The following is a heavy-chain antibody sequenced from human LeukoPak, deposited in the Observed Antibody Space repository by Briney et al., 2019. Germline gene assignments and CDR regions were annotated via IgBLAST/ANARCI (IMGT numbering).Heavy chain of an antibody. Sequence: SVKVSCKASGGTFSSYAISWVRQAPGQGLEWMGGIIPIFGTANYAQKFQGRVTITADESTSTAYMELSSLRSEDTAVYYCARAGFGPIVVADDAFDIWGQGTMVTVSS. CDR1: GGTFSSYA. CDR2: IIPIFGTA. D-gene: IGHD2-2*01. V-gene: IGHV1-69*13. CDR3: ARAGFGPIVVADDAFDI. J-gene: IGHJ3*02.